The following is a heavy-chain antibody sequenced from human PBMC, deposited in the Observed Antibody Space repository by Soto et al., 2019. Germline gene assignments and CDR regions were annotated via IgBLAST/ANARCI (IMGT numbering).Heavy chain of an antibody. J-gene: IGHJ5*02. V-gene: IGHV3-74*01. CDR2: VTPDGNTI. CDR3: SRDTFGEKGS. D-gene: IGHD3-10*01. CDR1: GFTFSNYW. Sequence: GGSLRRSCAASGFTFSNYWMHWVRQAPGKGLVWVSRVTPDGNTITYADSVNGRFTISRDNARSTLYLQMNSLRAEDTAVYFCSRDTFGEKGSWGQGTLVTVSS.